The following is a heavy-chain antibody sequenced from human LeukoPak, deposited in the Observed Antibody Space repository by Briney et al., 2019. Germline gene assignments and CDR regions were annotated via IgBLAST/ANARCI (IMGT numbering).Heavy chain of an antibody. CDR3: AKTVGYCSSTSCYFDY. CDR1: GFTFSSYW. D-gene: IGHD2-2*01. CDR2: INSDGSST. J-gene: IGHJ4*02. V-gene: IGHV3-74*01. Sequence: GGSLRLSCAASGFTFSSYWMHWVRQAPGKGLVWVSRINSDGSSTSYADSVKGRFTISRDNSKNTLYLQMNSLRAEDTAVYYCAKTVGYCSSTSCYFDYWGQGTLVTVSS.